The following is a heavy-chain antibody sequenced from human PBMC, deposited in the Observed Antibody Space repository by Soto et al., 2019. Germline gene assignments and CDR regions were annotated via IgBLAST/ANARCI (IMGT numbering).Heavy chain of an antibody. Sequence: GASVKVSCKASGGTFSSYAISWVRQDPEQGLEWMGGIIPIFGTANYAQKFQGRVTITADEFTSTAYMELSSLRSEHTAVYYCARASRDGWYTWFDPWGQGTLVTVSS. D-gene: IGHD6-19*01. CDR1: GGTFSSYA. V-gene: IGHV1-69*13. J-gene: IGHJ5*02. CDR3: ARASRDGWYTWFDP. CDR2: IIPIFGTA.